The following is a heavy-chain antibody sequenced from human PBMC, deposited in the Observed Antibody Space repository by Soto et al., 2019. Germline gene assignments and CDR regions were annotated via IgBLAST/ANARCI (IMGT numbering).Heavy chain of an antibody. CDR3: AILPGGGNSLGGYYYYGMDV. Sequence: QPGGSLRLSCAASGFTFSSYGMHWVRQSPGKGLEWVAVISYDGSNKYYADSVKGRFTISRDNSKNTLYLQMNSLRAEDTAVYYCAILPGGGNSLGGYYYYGMDVWGQGTTVTVSS. CDR2: ISYDGSNK. D-gene: IGHD2-21*02. CDR1: GFTFSSYG. J-gene: IGHJ6*02. V-gene: IGHV3-30*03.